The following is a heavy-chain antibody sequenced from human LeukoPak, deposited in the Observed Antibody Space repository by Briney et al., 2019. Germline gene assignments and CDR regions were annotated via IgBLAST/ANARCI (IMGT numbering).Heavy chain of an antibody. CDR1: GYTFTSYG. CDR3: ARRGPDGGYYYDNSGPYDY. D-gene: IGHD3-22*01. CDR2: ISAYNGNT. Sequence: GASVKVSCKASGYTFTSYGISWVRQAPGQGLEWMGWISAYNGNTNYAQKLQGRVTMTTDTSTSTAYMELRSLRSDDTAVYYCARRGPDGGYYYDNSGPYDYWGQGTLVTVSS. V-gene: IGHV1-18*01. J-gene: IGHJ4*02.